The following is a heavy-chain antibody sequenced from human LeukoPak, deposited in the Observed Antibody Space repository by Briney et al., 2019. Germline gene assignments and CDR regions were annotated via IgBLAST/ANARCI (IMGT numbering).Heavy chain of an antibody. V-gene: IGHV3-49*04. CDR3: TSDGVPDAFDI. J-gene: IGHJ3*02. CDR2: IRSKAYGGTT. Sequence: GGSLRLSCTVSGFTFGDYGMSWVRQAPGKGLEWVAFIRSKAYGGTTEYAASVKGRFAITRDDSKSIVYLQMNSLKTEDTAVYYCTSDGVPDAFDIWGQGTMVTVSS. D-gene: IGHD4-17*01. CDR1: GFTFGDYG.